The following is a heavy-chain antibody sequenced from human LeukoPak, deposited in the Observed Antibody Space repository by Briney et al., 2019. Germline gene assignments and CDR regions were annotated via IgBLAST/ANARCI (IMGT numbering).Heavy chain of an antibody. CDR1: GFTFPSSA. J-gene: IGHJ3*02. V-gene: IGHV1-58*01. Sequence: GASVKVSCKASGFTFPSSAVQWVRQARGQRLEWIGWIVVGSGNTNYAQKFQERVTITRDMSTCTAYMELSSLRSEDTAVYYCAASRHCSSTSCYYFAFDIWGQGTMVTVSS. D-gene: IGHD2-2*01. CDR2: IVVGSGNT. CDR3: AASRHCSSTSCYYFAFDI.